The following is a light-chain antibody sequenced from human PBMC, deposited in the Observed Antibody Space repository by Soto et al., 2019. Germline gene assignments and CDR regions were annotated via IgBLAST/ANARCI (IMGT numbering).Light chain of an antibody. CDR3: CSYAASSALWV. V-gene: IGLV2-23*01. J-gene: IGLJ3*02. Sequence: QSVLTQPASVSGSPGQSITISCTGTNSDVGTYELVSWYQQHPGRAPKLMIYEGSKRPSGVSNRFSGSKSGDTASLTISGLQGEEEGNYYCCSYAASSALWVFGGGTKVTVL. CDR2: EGS. CDR1: NSDVGTYEL.